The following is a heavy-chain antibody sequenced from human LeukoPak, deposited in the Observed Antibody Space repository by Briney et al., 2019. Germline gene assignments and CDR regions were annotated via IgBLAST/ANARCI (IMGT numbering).Heavy chain of an antibody. V-gene: IGHV3-30*04. D-gene: IGHD4-17*01. CDR1: GFTFSSYA. Sequence: AGGSLRLSCAASGFTFSSYAMHWVRQAPGKGLEWVAVISYDGSNKYYADSVKGRFTISRDNSKNTLYLQMNSLRAEDTAVYYCAKEGRGDYRRAFDYWGQGTLVTVSS. CDR3: AKEGRGDYRRAFDY. J-gene: IGHJ4*02. CDR2: ISYDGSNK.